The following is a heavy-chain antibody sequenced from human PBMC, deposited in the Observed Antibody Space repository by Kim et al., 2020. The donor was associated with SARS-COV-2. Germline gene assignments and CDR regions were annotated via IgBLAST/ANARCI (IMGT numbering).Heavy chain of an antibody. V-gene: IGHV3-21*01. D-gene: IGHD5-12*01. CDR3: ARGGYSGYGPPEYFDY. J-gene: IGHJ4*03. Sequence: GGSLRLSCAASGFTFSSYSMNWVRQAPGKGLEWVSSISSSSSYIYYADSVKGRFTISRDNAKNSLYLQMNSLRAEDTAVYYCARGGYSGYGPPEYFDYWGQGTLVTVSS. CDR1: GFTFSSYS. CDR2: ISSSSSYI.